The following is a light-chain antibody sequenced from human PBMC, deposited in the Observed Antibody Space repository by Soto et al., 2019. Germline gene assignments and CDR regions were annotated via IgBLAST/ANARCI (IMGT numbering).Light chain of an antibody. J-gene: IGKJ2*01. V-gene: IGKV1-39*01. CDR1: QSISIN. CDR3: QQTYTTRVYT. Sequence: DILLTQSPTSLSASVGDTVTITCRASQSISINLNWYQHRPGEAPKVLIYAASTLATGAPSRFSGTGVGTDFTLTISSLQLEDFATYYCQQTYTTRVYTFGQGTKLE. CDR2: AAS.